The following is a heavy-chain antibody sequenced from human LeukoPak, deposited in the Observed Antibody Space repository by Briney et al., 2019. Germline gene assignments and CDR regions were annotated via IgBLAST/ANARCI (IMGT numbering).Heavy chain of an antibody. D-gene: IGHD3-3*01. CDR3: ARDPSRATYYDFWSGYYTLDY. CDR1: GYTFTSYG. Sequence: ASVKVSWKASGYTFTSYGISWVRQAPGQGLEWMGWISAYNGNTNYAQKLQGRVTMTTDTSTSTAYMELRSLRSDDTAVYYCARDPSRATYYDFWSGYYTLDYWGQGTLVTVSS. CDR2: ISAYNGNT. V-gene: IGHV1-18*01. J-gene: IGHJ4*02.